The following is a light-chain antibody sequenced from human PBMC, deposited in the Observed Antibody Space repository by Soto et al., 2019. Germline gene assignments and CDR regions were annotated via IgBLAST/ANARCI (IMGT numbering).Light chain of an antibody. CDR1: QSVSSN. J-gene: IGKJ3*01. CDR3: QQYNNWPFT. Sequence: EIVMTQSPATLSVSPGERATLSCRASQSVSSNLAWYQQKPGQAPRLLIYVASTRATGIPARFSRSGSGTEFTLTISSLQSEDFAVYYCQQYNNWPFTFGPGTKVDI. CDR2: VAS. V-gene: IGKV3-15*01.